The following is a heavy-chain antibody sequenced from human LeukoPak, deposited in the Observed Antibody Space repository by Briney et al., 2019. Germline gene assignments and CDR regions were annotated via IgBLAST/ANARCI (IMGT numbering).Heavy chain of an antibody. V-gene: IGHV4-34*01. D-gene: IGHD3-22*01. CDR2: INHSGST. CDR3: AKTNGYYDC. CDR1: GGSFSGYY. J-gene: IGHJ4*02. Sequence: SETLSLTCAVYGGSFSGYYWSWIRQPPGKGLEWIGEINHSGSTNYNPSLKSRVTISVDTSRNQFSLKLSSVTAADTAVYYCAKTNGYYDCWGQGTLVTVSS.